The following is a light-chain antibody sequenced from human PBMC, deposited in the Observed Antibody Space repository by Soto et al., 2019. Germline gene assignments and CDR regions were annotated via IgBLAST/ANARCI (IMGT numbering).Light chain of an antibody. CDR1: QSVSSSY. CDR3: QHYGTSAM. Sequence: EIVLTQSPGTLSLSPGERATLSCRASQSVSSSYLAWYQQKPGQAPRLLIYDASRATGIPDRFSGGGSGTYFTLTITRLEPDDFAVYYCQHYGTSAMFGPGTKVDI. CDR2: DAS. J-gene: IGKJ3*01. V-gene: IGKV3-20*01.